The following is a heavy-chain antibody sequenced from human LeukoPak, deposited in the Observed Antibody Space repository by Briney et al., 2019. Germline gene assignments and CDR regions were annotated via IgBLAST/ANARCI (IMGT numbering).Heavy chain of an antibody. V-gene: IGHV1-69*06. CDR2: IIPIFGTA. J-gene: IGHJ4*02. CDR3: ASPGLYYDSSGYYYEDYFDY. D-gene: IGHD3-22*01. CDR1: GGTFSSYA. Sequence: ASVKVSCKASGGTFSSYAISWVRQAPGQGLEWMGGIIPIFGTANYAQKFQGRVTITADKSTSTAYMELSSLRSEDTAVYYCASPGLYYDSSGYYYEDYFDYWGQGTLVTVSS.